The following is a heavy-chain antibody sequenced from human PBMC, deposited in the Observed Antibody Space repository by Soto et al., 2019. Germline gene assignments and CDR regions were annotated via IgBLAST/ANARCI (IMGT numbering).Heavy chain of an antibody. D-gene: IGHD6-6*01. CDR2: IGTAGDT. CDR3: ARSYSSSPFGAFDI. Sequence: EVQLVESGGGLVQPGGSLRLSCAASGFTFSSYDMHWVRQATGKGLEWVSTIGTAGDTYYPGSVKGRFTISRENAKNSLYLQMNSLRAGDTAVYYCARSYSSSPFGAFDIWGQGTMVTVSS. J-gene: IGHJ3*02. CDR1: GFTFSSYD. V-gene: IGHV3-13*01.